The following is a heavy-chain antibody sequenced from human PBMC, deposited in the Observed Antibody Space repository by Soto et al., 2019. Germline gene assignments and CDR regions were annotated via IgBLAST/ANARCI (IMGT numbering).Heavy chain of an antibody. J-gene: IGHJ4*02. Sequence: GGSLRLSCAASGFTFSSYAMHWVRQAPGKGLEWVAVISYDGSNKYYADSVKGQFTISRDHSKNTLSLQMNSLRPEDTAVYYCARPYSSGWYGDFDYWGQGTLVTVSS. D-gene: IGHD6-19*01. CDR2: ISYDGSNK. V-gene: IGHV3-30-3*01. CDR3: ARPYSSGWYGDFDY. CDR1: GFTFSSYA.